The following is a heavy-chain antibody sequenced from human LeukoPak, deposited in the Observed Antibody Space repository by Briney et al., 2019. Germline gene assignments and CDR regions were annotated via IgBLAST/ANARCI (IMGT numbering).Heavy chain of an antibody. V-gene: IGHV4-59*01. Sequence: SETLSLTCTVSGGSISSYYWSWIRQPPGKGLEWIGYIYYSGSTNYTPSLKSRVTISVDTSKNQFSLKLSSVTAADTAVYYCARGPGYSYGRSFDYWGQGTLVTVSS. CDR3: ARGPGYSYGRSFDY. CDR1: GGSISSYY. D-gene: IGHD5-18*01. J-gene: IGHJ4*02. CDR2: IYYSGST.